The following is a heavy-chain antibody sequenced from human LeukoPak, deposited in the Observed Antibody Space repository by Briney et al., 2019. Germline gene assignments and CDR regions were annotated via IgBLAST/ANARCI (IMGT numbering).Heavy chain of an antibody. V-gene: IGHV3-33*08. Sequence: GGSLRLSCAVSGISFSDYYMSWIRQAPGKGLEWVAVIWYDGSKKYYADSVKGRFTISRDNSKNTLYLQMNSLRAEDTAVYYCARLSGSFLDYWGQGTLVTVSS. CDR1: GISFSDYY. D-gene: IGHD1-26*01. CDR3: ARLSGSFLDY. J-gene: IGHJ4*02. CDR2: IWYDGSKK.